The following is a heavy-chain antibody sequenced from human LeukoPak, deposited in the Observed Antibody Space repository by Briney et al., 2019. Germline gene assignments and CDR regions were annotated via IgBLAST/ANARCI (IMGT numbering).Heavy chain of an antibody. J-gene: IGHJ4*02. V-gene: IGHV3-23*01. CDR3: ASLTGDRSGY. CDR1: GFSFSTSA. D-gene: IGHD7-27*01. CDR2: ISISGDAS. Sequence: GGSLRLSCIASGFSFSTSAMSWVRQAPVKGLEWVSSISISGDASYYADSVQGRFTISRDNSKHTLYLEMDTLRAEDTAVYYCASLTGDRSGYWGQGTLVTVSS.